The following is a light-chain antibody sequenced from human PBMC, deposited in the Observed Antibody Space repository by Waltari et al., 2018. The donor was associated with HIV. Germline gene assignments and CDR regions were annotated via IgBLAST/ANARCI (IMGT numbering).Light chain of an antibody. Sequence: QSVLTPPRSVSGSPGQSVTISCVGRHSDVSSDRFVSWYQQYAGKPPRLLIYDVNKRPSGVPHRFSGSKSGDTASLTISGLQADDEADYFCCSYSGDYVFGTGTEVTVL. CDR3: CSYSGDYV. CDR1: HSDVSSDRF. J-gene: IGLJ1*01. CDR2: DVN. V-gene: IGLV2-11*01.